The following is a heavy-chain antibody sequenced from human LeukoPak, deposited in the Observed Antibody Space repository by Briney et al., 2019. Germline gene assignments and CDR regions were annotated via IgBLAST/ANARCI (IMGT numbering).Heavy chain of an antibody. CDR1: GYTFTSYG. D-gene: IGHD3-10*01. J-gene: IGHJ4*02. CDR3: ARNDYYGSGNFYN. V-gene: IGHV1-2*02. CDR2: INPNSGGT. Sequence: GASVKVSCKASGYTFTSYGISWVRQAPGQGLEWMGWINPNSGGTNYAQKFQGRVTMTRDTSISTAYMELSRLRSDDTAVYYCARNDYYGSGNFYNWGQGTLVTVSS.